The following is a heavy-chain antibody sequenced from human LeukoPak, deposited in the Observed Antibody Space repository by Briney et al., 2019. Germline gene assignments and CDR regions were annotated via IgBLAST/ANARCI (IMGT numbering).Heavy chain of an antibody. J-gene: IGHJ4*02. D-gene: IGHD2-2*01. CDR2: IYYSGST. CDR1: GGSISSYY. V-gene: IGHV4-59*12. CDR3: ARGVVYCSSTSCPVDY. Sequence: PSETLSLTCTVSGGSISSYYWSWIRQPPGKGLEWIGYIYYSGSTNYNPSLKSRVTISVDTSKNQFSLKLSSVTAADTAVYYCARGVVYCSSTSCPVDYWGQGTLVTVSS.